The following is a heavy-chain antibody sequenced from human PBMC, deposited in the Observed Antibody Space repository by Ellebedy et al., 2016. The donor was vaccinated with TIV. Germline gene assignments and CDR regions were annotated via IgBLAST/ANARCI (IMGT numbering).Heavy chain of an antibody. Sequence: GESLKISCAASGFTFDDYGMSWVRQAPGKGLEWVSGINWNGGSTGYADSVKGRFTISRDNAKNSLYLQMNSLRAEDTALYHCARDGSYGDYVTGLDIWGQGTMVTVSS. CDR3: ARDGSYGDYVTGLDI. D-gene: IGHD4-17*01. CDR1: GFTFDDYG. CDR2: INWNGGST. V-gene: IGHV3-20*01. J-gene: IGHJ3*02.